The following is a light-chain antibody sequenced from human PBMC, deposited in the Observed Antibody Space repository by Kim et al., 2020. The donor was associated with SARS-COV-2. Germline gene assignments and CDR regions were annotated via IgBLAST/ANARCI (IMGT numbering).Light chain of an antibody. CDR2: NNS. Sequence: QSVLTQPPSASGTPGQRVTISCSGSSSNIGKNTINWYQQLPGTAPRLLIYNNSQRPSGVPDRFSGSKSGTAASLAISGLQSEDEADYYCAAWVDSLNGYVFGTGTKVTVL. V-gene: IGLV1-44*01. CDR1: SSNIGKNT. CDR3: AAWVDSLNGYV. J-gene: IGLJ1*01.